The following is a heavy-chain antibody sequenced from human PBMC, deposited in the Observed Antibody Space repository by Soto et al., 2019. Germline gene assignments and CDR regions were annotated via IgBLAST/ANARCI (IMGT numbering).Heavy chain of an antibody. J-gene: IGHJ6*03. CDR2: ISSNGGST. Sequence: GGSLRLSCAASGFTFSSYAMHWVRQAPGKGLEYVSAISSNGGSTYYANSVKGRFTISRDNSKNTLYLQMGSLRAEDMAVYYCARDQTRGGSSWYIDYYYYYYMDVWGKGTTVTVSS. D-gene: IGHD6-13*01. CDR3: ARDQTRGGSSWYIDYYYYYYMDV. V-gene: IGHV3-64*01. CDR1: GFTFSSYA.